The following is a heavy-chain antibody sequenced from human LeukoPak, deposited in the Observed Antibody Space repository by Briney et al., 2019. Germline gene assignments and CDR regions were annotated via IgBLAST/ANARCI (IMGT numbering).Heavy chain of an antibody. CDR1: GGSISSGGYS. J-gene: IGHJ3*02. V-gene: IGHV4-30-2*01. CDR2: IYHSGST. D-gene: IGHD3-22*01. Sequence: ASETLSLTCAVSGGSISSGGYSWSWIRQPPGKGLEWIGYIYHSGSTYYNPSLKSRVTISVDRSKNQFSLKLSSVTAADTAVYYCARTENYYDSSGPPSGAFDIWGQGTMVTVSS. CDR3: ARTENYYDSSGPPSGAFDI.